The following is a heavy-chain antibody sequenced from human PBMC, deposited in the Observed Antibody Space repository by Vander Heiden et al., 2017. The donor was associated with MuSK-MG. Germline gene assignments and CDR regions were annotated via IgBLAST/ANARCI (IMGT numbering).Heavy chain of an antibody. CDR1: GFTFSGYA. D-gene: IGHD3-22*01. Sequence: QVQLVESGGGVVQPGRSLRLSCAASGFTFSGYAMHWVRQAPGKGLEWVAVISYDGSNKYYADSVKGRFTISRDNSKNTLYLQMNSLRAEDTAVYYCARVRSGYWLSDAFDIWGQGTMVTVSS. V-gene: IGHV3-30*04. CDR3: ARVRSGYWLSDAFDI. J-gene: IGHJ3*02. CDR2: ISYDGSNK.